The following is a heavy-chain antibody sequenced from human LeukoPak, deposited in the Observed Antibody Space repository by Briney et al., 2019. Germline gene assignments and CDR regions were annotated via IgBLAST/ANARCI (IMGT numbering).Heavy chain of an antibody. J-gene: IGHJ4*02. Sequence: GGSLRLSCAASGFTFDDYGMSWVRQAPGKGLEWVSGINWNGGSTGYADSVKGRFTISRDNAKNSLYLQMNSLRAEDTALYHCARTYYYDSSGYYENWGQGTLVTVSS. CDR1: GFTFDDYG. V-gene: IGHV3-20*01. D-gene: IGHD3-22*01. CDR2: INWNGGST. CDR3: ARTYYYDSSGYYEN.